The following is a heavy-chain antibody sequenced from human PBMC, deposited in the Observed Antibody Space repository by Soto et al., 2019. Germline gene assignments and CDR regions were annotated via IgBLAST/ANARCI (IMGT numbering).Heavy chain of an antibody. CDR2: ISGSGGIT. D-gene: IGHD3-10*01. CDR3: AKGLLIMVRKVIIPPQYYYGMDV. Sequence: TEGSRSRPWAASGFSFRNHAIILVSKTQAKGLEWVAFISGSGGITYYEDSVKGRFTISRDNAKNTLYLQMNSLRAEDTAVYYCAKGLLIMVRKVIIPPQYYYGMDVWGQGTTVTVSS. V-gene: IGHV3-23*01. CDR1: GFSFRNHA. J-gene: IGHJ6*02.